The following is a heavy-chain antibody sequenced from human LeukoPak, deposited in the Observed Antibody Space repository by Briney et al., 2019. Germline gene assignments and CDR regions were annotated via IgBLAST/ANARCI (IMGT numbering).Heavy chain of an antibody. J-gene: IGHJ2*01. D-gene: IGHD4-17*01. CDR3: ARLVNYGTRNWYFDL. Sequence: PSETLSLTCAVSGDSSSSSSYYWDWIRQPPGKGLEWIANTYYTGTSYYNPSLKSRVTISVDTSKNQFSLKLSSMTAADTAVYCCARLVNYGTRNWYFDLWGRGTLVTVSS. V-gene: IGHV4-39*01. CDR2: TYYTGTS. CDR1: GDSSSSSSYY.